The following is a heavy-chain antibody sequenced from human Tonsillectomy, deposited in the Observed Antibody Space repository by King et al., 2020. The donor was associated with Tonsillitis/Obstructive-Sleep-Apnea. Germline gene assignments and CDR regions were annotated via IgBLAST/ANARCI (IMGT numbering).Heavy chain of an antibody. CDR3: AREEEWAQFDP. CDR1: GFTFTNYA. V-gene: IGHV3-30*04. J-gene: IGHJ5*02. Sequence: QVQLVESGGGVVQPGRSLRLSCAASGFTFTNYAMHWVRQAPGKGLEWVALISYDGSNKYYADSVKGRFTISRDNSKNTLYLQMNSLRVDDTAVYSCAREEEWAQFDPWGQGTLVTVSS. CDR2: ISYDGSNK. D-gene: IGHD3-3*01.